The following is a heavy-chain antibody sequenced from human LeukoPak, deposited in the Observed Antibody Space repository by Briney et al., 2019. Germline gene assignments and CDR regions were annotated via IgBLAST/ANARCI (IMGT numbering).Heavy chain of an antibody. V-gene: IGHV3-23*01. CDR3: AVRGLNTTGDAFDI. CDR1: GFTFSSCA. Sequence: PGGSLRLSCAASGFTFSSCAMTWVRQAPGKGLEWVSVISGGGGTTYYADSVKGRFTISRHNSKNTLYLQMNSLRAEDTAVYYCAVRGLNTTGDAFDIWGQGTMVTVSS. D-gene: IGHD4-17*01. J-gene: IGHJ3*02. CDR2: ISGGGGTT.